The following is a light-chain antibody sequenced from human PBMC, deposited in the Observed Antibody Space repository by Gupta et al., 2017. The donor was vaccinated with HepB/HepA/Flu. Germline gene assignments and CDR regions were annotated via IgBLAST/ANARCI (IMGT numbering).Light chain of an antibody. Sequence: DFRMTQSPSSLSASVGDRVTITCQPSQDISNYLNWYQQKPGKAPKLLIYDASNLETGVQSRFSGSGCATDLTLTISGLQPEDIATYYCQQYHNLFTFGQGTKVEIK. CDR2: DAS. V-gene: IGKV1-33*01. CDR1: QDISNY. J-gene: IGKJ4*01. CDR3: QQYHNLFT.